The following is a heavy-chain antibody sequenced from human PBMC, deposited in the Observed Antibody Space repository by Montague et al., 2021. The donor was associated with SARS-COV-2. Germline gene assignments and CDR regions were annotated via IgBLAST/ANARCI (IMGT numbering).Heavy chain of an antibody. D-gene: IGHD1-14*01. J-gene: IGHJ4*02. CDR1: GGSVSSGSYY. V-gene: IGHV4-61*01. CDR3: ARISGITSWYYDY. CDR2: IXXTGST. Sequence: TLSLTCTVSGGSVSSGSYYWSWIRQPPGKGLQSIGYIXXTGSTNYNPSLQSRVTISVDSSKNQFSVRLSSVTAADTAVYYCARISGITSWYYDYWGQGTLVTVSS.